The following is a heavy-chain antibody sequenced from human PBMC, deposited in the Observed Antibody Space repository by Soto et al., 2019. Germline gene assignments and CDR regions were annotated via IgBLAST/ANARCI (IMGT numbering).Heavy chain of an antibody. CDR1: GGSFSGYY. Sequence: QVQLQQWGAGLLKPSETLSLTSAVYGGSFSGYYWSWIRQPPGKGLEWIGEINHSGSTNYNPSLKGRVTLAVDTSKNQFSWKLSSVTAADRAVYYCARGKVVRGSYVTLDYWGQGTLVTVSS. J-gene: IGHJ4*02. CDR3: ARGKVVRGSYVTLDY. CDR2: INHSGST. V-gene: IGHV4-34*01. D-gene: IGHD3-10*01.